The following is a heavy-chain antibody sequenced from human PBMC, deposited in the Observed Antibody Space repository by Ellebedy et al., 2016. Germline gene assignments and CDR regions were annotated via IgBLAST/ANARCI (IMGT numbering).Heavy chain of an antibody. V-gene: IGHV3-7*01. CDR3: AGGSGWLCDQ. CDR2: IKQDGSQK. Sequence: GESLKISCAVSGSSLSRYWMSWFRQAPGKGLEWVANIKQDGSQKEYVDSVKGRFTISRDNAKNSLYLQMNSLRAEDTAVYYCAGGSGWLCDQWGQGTLVTVSS. D-gene: IGHD6-19*01. J-gene: IGHJ4*02. CDR1: GSSLSRYW.